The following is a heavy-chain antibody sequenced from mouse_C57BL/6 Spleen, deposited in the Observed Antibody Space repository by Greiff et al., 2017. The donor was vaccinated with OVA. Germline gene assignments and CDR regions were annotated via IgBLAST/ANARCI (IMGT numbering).Heavy chain of an antibody. CDR2: IDPSDSYT. CDR1: GYTFTSYW. Sequence: VKLQQPGAELVMPGASVKLSCKASGYTFTSYWMHWVKQRPGQGLEWIGEIDPSDSYTNYNQKFKGKSTLTVDKSSSTAYMQLSSLTSEDSAVYYCARRGEWYFDVWGTGTTVTVSS. V-gene: IGHV1-69*01. CDR3: ARRGEWYFDV. J-gene: IGHJ1*03.